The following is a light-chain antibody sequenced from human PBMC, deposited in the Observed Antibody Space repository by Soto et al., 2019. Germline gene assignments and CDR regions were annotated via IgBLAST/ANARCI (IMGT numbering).Light chain of an antibody. CDR1: SSDVGGYNY. Sequence: QSALAQPRSVSGSPGQSVTISCTGTSSDVGGYNYVSWYQQHPGKAPKLMIYDVSKRPSGVPDRFSGSKSGNTASLTISGLQAEDEADYYCCSYADNYVFGTGTKVTAL. CDR3: CSYADNYV. V-gene: IGLV2-11*01. J-gene: IGLJ1*01. CDR2: DVS.